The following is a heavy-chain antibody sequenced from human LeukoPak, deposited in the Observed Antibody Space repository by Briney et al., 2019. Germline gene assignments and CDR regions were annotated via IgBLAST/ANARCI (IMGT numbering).Heavy chain of an antibody. CDR2: ISDSGDNK. V-gene: IGHV3-23*01. Sequence: GGSLRLSCAASGFSFSTYPMSWVGQAPGKGLDWVSAISDSGDNKQYADSVKGRFTISRDNSKNTLYLQMNNLRVEDTAVYYCAGWYDSNGYAWGQGTLVTVSS. J-gene: IGHJ5*02. CDR3: AGWYDSNGYA. D-gene: IGHD3-22*01. CDR1: GFSFSTYP.